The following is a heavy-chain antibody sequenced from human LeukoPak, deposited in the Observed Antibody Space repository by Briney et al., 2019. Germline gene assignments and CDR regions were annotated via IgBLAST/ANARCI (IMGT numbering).Heavy chain of an antibody. J-gene: IGHJ6*02. CDR1: GYTFTGYY. CDR3: ARDRGSGWYGPLYYYYYGMDV. D-gene: IGHD6-19*01. Sequence: GASVKVSCKASGYTFTGYYMHWVRQAPGQGLEWMGWINPNSGGTNYAQKFQGRVTMTRDTSISTAYMELSRLRSDDTAVYCCARDRGSGWYGPLYYYYYGMDVWGQGTTVTVSS. V-gene: IGHV1-2*02. CDR2: INPNSGGT.